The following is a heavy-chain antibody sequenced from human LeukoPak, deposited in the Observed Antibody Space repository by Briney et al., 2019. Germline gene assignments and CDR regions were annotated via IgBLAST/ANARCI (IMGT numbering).Heavy chain of an antibody. Sequence: GGSLRLSCAASGFTFGSYAMSWVRQAPGKGLEWVSAISGSGGSTDYTDSVKGRFTISRDNSKNTLYLQMNSLRAEDTAVYYCATLGVRTALVDYWGQGTLVTVSS. J-gene: IGHJ4*02. V-gene: IGHV3-23*01. CDR3: ATLGVRTALVDY. CDR1: GFTFGSYA. D-gene: IGHD5-18*01. CDR2: ISGSGGST.